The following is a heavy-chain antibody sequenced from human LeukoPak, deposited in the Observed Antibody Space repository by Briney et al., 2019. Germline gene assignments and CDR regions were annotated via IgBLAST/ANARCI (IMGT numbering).Heavy chain of an antibody. Sequence: ASVKVSCKASGYTFTSYDINWVRQATGQGLEWMGWMNPNSGNTGYAQKFQGRVTMTRNTSISTAYMELSSLRPEDTAVYYCARGMSSGYVSVAHLFDYWGQGTLVTVSS. CDR1: GYTFTSYD. J-gene: IGHJ4*02. CDR3: ARGMSSGYVSVAHLFDY. V-gene: IGHV1-8*01. CDR2: MNPNSGNT. D-gene: IGHD5-12*01.